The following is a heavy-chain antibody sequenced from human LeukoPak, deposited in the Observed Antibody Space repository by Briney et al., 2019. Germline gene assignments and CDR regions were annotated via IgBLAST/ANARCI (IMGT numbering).Heavy chain of an antibody. J-gene: IGHJ3*02. CDR2: IYHSGST. CDR3: ARAQGVPGYSDAFDI. D-gene: IGHD2-15*01. V-gene: IGHV4-30-2*01. CDR1: GGSISSSSYY. Sequence: SETLSLTCTVSGGSISSSSYYWGWIRQPPGKGLEWIGYIYHSGSTYYNPSLKSRVTISVDRSKNQFSLKLSSVTAADTAVYYCARAQGVPGYSDAFDIWGQGTMVTVSS.